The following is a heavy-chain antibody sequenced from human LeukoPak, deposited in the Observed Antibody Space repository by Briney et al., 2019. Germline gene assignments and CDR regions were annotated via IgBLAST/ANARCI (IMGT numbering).Heavy chain of an antibody. CDR3: AVVGATIRDAFDI. Sequence: SETLSLTCTVSGGSISSYYWSWIRQPPGKGLEWIGYIYYSGSTNYNPSLKSRVTISVDTSKNQSSLKLSSVTAADTAVYYCAVVGATIRDAFDIWGQGTMVTVSS. CDR1: GGSISSYY. J-gene: IGHJ3*02. D-gene: IGHD1-26*01. V-gene: IGHV4-59*01. CDR2: IYYSGST.